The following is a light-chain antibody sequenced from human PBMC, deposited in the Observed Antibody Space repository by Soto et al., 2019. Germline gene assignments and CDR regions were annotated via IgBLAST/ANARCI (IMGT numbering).Light chain of an antibody. J-gene: IGKJ4*01. CDR2: AAS. V-gene: IGKV1-39*01. Sequence: DIQMTQSPSSLSASIGDRVTITCRASQSISSFLNWYQQKPEKAPRLLIYAASNLQSGVPSRFSGNGSGTDFTLTISSLQTEDLATYYWQQNYTPPLTFGGGTKVDIK. CDR1: QSISSF. CDR3: QQNYTPPLT.